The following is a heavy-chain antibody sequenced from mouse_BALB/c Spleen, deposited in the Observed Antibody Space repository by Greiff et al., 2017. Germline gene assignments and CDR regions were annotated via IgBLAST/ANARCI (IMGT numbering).Heavy chain of an antibody. CDR1: GFNIKDTY. V-gene: IGHV14-3*02. CDR3: ARGWLLLYYFDY. D-gene: IGHD2-3*01. J-gene: IGHJ2*01. CDR2: IDPANGNT. Sequence: EVQLQQSGAELVKPGASVKLSCTASGFNIKDTYMHWVKQRPEQGLEWIGRIDPANGNTKYDPKFQGKATITADTSSNTAYLQLSSLTSEDTAVYYCARGWLLLYYFDYWGQGTTLTVSS.